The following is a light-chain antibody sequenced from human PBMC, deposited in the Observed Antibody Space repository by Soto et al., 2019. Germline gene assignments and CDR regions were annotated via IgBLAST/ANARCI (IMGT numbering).Light chain of an antibody. V-gene: IGLV2-14*01. CDR1: SGDIGGYDY. Sequence: QSALTQPASVSGSPGQSITISCTGTSGDIGGYDYVSWYQQHPGKAPKLMIYGVSNRPSGVSNRFSGSKSGNTASLTISGLQDEDEADYYCGSYTSSITLGVFGTGTKVTVL. J-gene: IGLJ1*01. CDR3: GSYTSSITLGV. CDR2: GVS.